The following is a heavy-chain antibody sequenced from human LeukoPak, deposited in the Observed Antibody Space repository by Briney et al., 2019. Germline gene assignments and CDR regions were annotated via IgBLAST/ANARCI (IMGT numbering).Heavy chain of an antibody. V-gene: IGHV3-30*02. Sequence: PGGSLRLSCAASGFIFSTYGMHWVRQAPGKGLEWVAYISYDGSRKNYADSVKGRFTISRDNSKNTLFLQMNSLKAEDTAVYYCAKKLIGKVDYFDYWGQGTLVTVSS. CDR2: ISYDGSRK. D-gene: IGHD3-22*01. CDR3: AKKLIGKVDYFDY. CDR1: GFIFSTYG. J-gene: IGHJ4*02.